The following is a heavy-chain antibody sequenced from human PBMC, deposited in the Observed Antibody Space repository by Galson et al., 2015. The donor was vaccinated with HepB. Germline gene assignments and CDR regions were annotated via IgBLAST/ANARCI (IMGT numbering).Heavy chain of an antibody. CDR3: AHDLTYYYGSGSYFVAMDV. D-gene: IGHD3-10*01. Sequence: SLRLSCAASGFTFEDYAMHWVRQVPGKGLEWVSGISWNSDFTGYADSVRGRFTISRDNARYSLYLQMNSLRTEDTALYYCAHDLTYYYGSGSYFVAMDVWGQGTTVTVSS. J-gene: IGHJ6*02. CDR2: ISWNSDFT. V-gene: IGHV3-9*01. CDR1: GFTFEDYA.